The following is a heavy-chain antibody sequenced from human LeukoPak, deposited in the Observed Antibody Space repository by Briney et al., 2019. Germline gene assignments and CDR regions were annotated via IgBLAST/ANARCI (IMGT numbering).Heavy chain of an antibody. CDR2: IYYSGNT. D-gene: IGHD3-10*02. Sequence: PSETLSLTCTVSGGSISSYYWSWIRQHPGKGLEWIGYIYYSGNTYYNPSLKSRVTISVDTSKNQFSLKLNSVTAADTAVYYCARDVRGESWFDPWGQGTLVTVSS. CDR1: GGSISSYY. V-gene: IGHV4-59*06. J-gene: IGHJ5*02. CDR3: ARDVRGESWFDP.